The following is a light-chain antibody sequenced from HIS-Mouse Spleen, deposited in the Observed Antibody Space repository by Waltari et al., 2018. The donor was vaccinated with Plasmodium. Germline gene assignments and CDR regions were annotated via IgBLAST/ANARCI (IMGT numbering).Light chain of an antibody. V-gene: IGLV3-1*01. CDR2: QDS. CDR1: NLGDQN. CDR3: QAWDSSTDYV. J-gene: IGLJ1*01. Sequence: SYELTQPPSVSVSPGQTASITCPGDNLGDQNACWYQQKPGQSPVLVIYQDSKRPSGIPERFAGSNSGNTATLTISGTQAMDEADYYCQAWDSSTDYVFGTGTKVTVL.